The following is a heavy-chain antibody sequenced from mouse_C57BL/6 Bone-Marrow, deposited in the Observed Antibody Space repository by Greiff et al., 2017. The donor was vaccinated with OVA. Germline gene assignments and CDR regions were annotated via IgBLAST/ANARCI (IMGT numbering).Heavy chain of an antibody. CDR3: AREWDYYGSSSWFAD. D-gene: IGHD1-1*01. V-gene: IGHV1-69*01. CDR2: IDPSDSYT. Sequence: VQLQQPGAELVMPGASVKLSCKASGYAFTSYWMHWVKQRPGQGLEWIGEIDPSDSYTNYNQKCKGKSTLTVDKSSSTAYMQLSSLTSEDSAVYYCAREWDYYGSSSWFADWGQGTLVTVSA. CDR1: GYAFTSYW. J-gene: IGHJ3*01.